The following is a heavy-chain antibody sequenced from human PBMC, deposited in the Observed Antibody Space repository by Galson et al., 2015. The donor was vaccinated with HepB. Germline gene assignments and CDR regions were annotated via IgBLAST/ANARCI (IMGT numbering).Heavy chain of an antibody. Sequence: SLRLSCAASGFTFSSYAMHWVRQAPGKGLEWVAVISYDGSNKYYADSVKGRFTISKDNSKNTLYLQMNSLRAEDTAVYYCARGFYYDSSGYSNLFDYWGQGTLVTVSS. CDR3: ARGFYYDSSGYSNLFDY. CDR2: ISYDGSNK. D-gene: IGHD3-22*01. J-gene: IGHJ4*02. V-gene: IGHV3-30-3*01. CDR1: GFTFSSYA.